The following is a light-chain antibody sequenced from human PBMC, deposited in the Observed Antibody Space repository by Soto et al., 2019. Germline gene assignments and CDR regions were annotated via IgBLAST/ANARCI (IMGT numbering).Light chain of an antibody. J-gene: IGLJ2*01. Sequence: QSALTQPPSASGSPGQSVTISCIGTSSDVGGYNYVSWYQQYPGKAPKLMIYEVSKRPSGVPDRFSGSKSGNTASLTVSGLQAEDEADYYCSSYAGSNNLVFGGGTKLTVL. V-gene: IGLV2-8*01. CDR1: SSDVGGYNY. CDR2: EVS. CDR3: SSYAGSNNLV.